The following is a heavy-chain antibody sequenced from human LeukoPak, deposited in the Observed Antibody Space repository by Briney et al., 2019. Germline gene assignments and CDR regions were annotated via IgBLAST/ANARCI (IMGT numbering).Heavy chain of an antibody. V-gene: IGHV3-23*01. J-gene: IGHJ4*02. Sequence: GGTLRLSCAASGFTFSSYGMSWVRQAPGKGLEWVSAISGSGGSTYYADSVKGRFTISRDNSKNTLYLQMNSLRAEDTAVYYCAKALVVVAALFDYWGQGTLVTDSS. CDR3: AKALVVVAALFDY. CDR1: GFTFSSYG. D-gene: IGHD2-15*01. CDR2: ISGSGGST.